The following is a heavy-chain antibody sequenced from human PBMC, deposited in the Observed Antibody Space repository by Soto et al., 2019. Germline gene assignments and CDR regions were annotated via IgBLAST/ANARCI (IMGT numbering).Heavy chain of an antibody. V-gene: IGHV1-69*13. D-gene: IGHD5-12*01. CDR1: GGTFSSYP. Sequence: SVKVSCKASGGTFSSYPISWVRQAPGQGLEWMGGIIPIFGTANYAQKFQGRVTIIADEFTSTAYMELSSLRSEDTAVYYCAREYSGYDYGFDYWGQGTLVTVSS. CDR3: AREYSGYDYGFDY. CDR2: IIPIFGTA. J-gene: IGHJ4*02.